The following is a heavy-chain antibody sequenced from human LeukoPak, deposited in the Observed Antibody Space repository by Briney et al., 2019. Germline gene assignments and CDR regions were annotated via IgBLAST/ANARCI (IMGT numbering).Heavy chain of an antibody. V-gene: IGHV1-69*04. Sequence: ASVYVSCEASVDTFSSYAISWVRHAPGQGLEGRGRIIPILGIANYAQKFQGRVTITADKSTSTAYMELSSLRSEDTAVYYCARDWGYSRGVAYYFDYWGQETLVTVSS. CDR3: ARDWGYSRGVAYYFDY. D-gene: IGHD3-10*01. CDR1: VDTFSSYA. J-gene: IGHJ4*02. CDR2: IIPILGIA.